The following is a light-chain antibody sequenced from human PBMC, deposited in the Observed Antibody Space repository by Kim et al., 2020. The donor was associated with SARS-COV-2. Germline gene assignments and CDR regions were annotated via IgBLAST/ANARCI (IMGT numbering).Light chain of an antibody. V-gene: IGKV3-15*01. CDR1: QSVNSN. CDR3: QQYNNWSRGT. Sequence: EIVMTQSPATLSVSPGERATLSCRASQSVNSNLAWYQHKPGQAPRLLIYGASTRATGIPARFSGSGSGTEFTLTISSLQSEDFAVYYCQQYNNWSRGTFGQGTKLEIK. J-gene: IGKJ2*01. CDR2: GAS.